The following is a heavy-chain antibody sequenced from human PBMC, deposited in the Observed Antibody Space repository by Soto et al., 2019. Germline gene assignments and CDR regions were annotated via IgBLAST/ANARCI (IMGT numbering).Heavy chain of an antibody. D-gene: IGHD3-10*01. V-gene: IGHV4-59*01. CDR1: GGSISSYY. Sequence: QVQLQESGPGLVKPSETLSLTCTVSGGSISSYYWSWIRQPPGKGLEWIGHVYYTGSTNYNPSLTSRVTISLDTSKNQFSLRLSSVTAADTAVYYCARASLITLVRGVIEDWGQGTLVTVSS. CDR2: VYYTGST. J-gene: IGHJ4*02. CDR3: ARASLITLVRGVIED.